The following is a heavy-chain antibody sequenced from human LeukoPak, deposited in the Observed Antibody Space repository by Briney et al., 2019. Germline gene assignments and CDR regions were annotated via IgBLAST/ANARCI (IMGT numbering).Heavy chain of an antibody. CDR3: ARENVVVPAGIDP. J-gene: IGHJ5*02. V-gene: IGHV3-7*01. CDR2: IKQDGSEK. Sequence: PGGSLRLSCAASGFTVSSNYMSWVRQAPGKGLEWVANIKQDGSEKYYVDSVKGRFTISRDNAKNSLYLQMNSLRAEDTAVYYCARENVVVPAGIDPWGQGTLVTVSS. D-gene: IGHD2-2*01. CDR1: GFTVSSNY.